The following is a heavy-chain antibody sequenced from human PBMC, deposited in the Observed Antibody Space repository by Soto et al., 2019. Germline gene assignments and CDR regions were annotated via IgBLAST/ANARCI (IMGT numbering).Heavy chain of an antibody. CDR2: IYWDNDK. CDR3: AHRLRYCSSTSCSPDYFDY. J-gene: IGHJ4*02. V-gene: IGHV2-5*02. D-gene: IGHD2-2*01. Sequence: SGPTLVNPTQTLTLTCTFSGFSLSTSGVGVGWIRQPPGKALEWLALIYWDNDKRYSPSLKSRLTITKDTSKNQVVLTMTNMDPVDTATYYCAHRLRYCSSTSCSPDYFDYWGQGTLVTVSS. CDR1: GFSLSTSGVG.